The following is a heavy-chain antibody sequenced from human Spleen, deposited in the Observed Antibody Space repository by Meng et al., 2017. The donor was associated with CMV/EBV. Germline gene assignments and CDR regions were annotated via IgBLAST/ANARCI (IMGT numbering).Heavy chain of an antibody. V-gene: IGHV3-48*04. CDR2: ISSSGTTI. D-gene: IGHD6-6*01. CDR3: ARGMSIAAPRFFVY. Sequence: GGSLRLSCAASGFTFNTYSMTWVRQAPGKGLEWVSYISSSGTTIYYADSVKGRFTISRDNGKNSLYLQMNSLRAEDTALYYCARGMSIAAPRFFVYWGQGALVTVSS. CDR1: GFTFNTYS. J-gene: IGHJ4*02.